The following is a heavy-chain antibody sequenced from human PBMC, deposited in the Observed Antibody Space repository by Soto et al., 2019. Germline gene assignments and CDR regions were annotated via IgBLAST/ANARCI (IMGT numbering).Heavy chain of an antibody. D-gene: IGHD6-13*01. CDR3: ARQGSSRLV. CDR2: IYHSGST. CDR1: GGSISSSSYY. V-gene: IGHV4-39*01. J-gene: IGHJ4*02. Sequence: QLQLQESGPGLVKPSETLSLTCTVSGGSISSSSYYWGWIRQPPGKGLEWIGSIYHSGSTHYNPSLKSRVTXXVDTSKNQFSLKLSSVTAADTAVYYCARQGSSRLVWGQGTLVTVSS.